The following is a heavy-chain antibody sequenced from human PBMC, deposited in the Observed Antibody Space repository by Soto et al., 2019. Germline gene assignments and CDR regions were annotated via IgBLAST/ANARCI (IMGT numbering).Heavy chain of an antibody. J-gene: IGHJ5*02. Sequence: QVQLVQSGAEVKKPGSSVKVSCKASGGTFSSYAISWVRQAPGQGLEWMGGIIPIFGTANYAQKFQGRVTITADESTSTAYMELSSLRSEDTAVYYCARDSFARAPHFAHIPPGAVWFDHWGQGTLVTVSS. CDR1: GGTFSSYA. D-gene: IGHD2-21*01. CDR2: IIPIFGTA. V-gene: IGHV1-69*01. CDR3: ARDSFARAPHFAHIPPGAVWFDH.